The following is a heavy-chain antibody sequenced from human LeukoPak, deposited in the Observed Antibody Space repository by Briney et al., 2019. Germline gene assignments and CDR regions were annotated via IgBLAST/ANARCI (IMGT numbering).Heavy chain of an antibody. CDR2: MNPNSGNT. CDR3: AIVATTQNSAEYFQH. CDR1: GGTFSSYA. J-gene: IGHJ1*01. D-gene: IGHD5-12*01. Sequence: ASVKVSCKASGGTFSSYAINWVRQATGQGLEWMGWMNPNSGNTGYAQKFQGRVTMTRNTSISTTYMELTSLSSEDSAVYYYAIVATTQNSAEYFQHWGQGTLVTVSS. V-gene: IGHV1-8*02.